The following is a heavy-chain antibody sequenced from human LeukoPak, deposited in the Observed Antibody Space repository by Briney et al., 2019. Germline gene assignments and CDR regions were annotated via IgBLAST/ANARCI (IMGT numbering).Heavy chain of an antibody. Sequence: SETLSLTCTVSGGSISSSSYYWGWICQPPGKGLEWIGSIYYSGSTYYNPPLKSRVTISVDTSKNQFSLKLSSVTAADTAVYYCARASYDSSGYYGANDIWGQGTMVTVSS. V-gene: IGHV4-39*07. CDR3: ARASYDSSGYYGANDI. CDR2: IYYSGST. CDR1: GGSISSSSYY. D-gene: IGHD3-22*01. J-gene: IGHJ3*02.